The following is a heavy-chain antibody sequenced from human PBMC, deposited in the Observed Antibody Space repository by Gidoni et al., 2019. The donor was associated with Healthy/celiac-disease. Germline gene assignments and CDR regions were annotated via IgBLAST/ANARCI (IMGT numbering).Heavy chain of an antibody. CDR1: GFPFSSYA. D-gene: IGHD6-19*01. CDR3: AKVEIAVEYYFDY. J-gene: IGHJ4*02. Sequence: EVQLLESGGGLVQPGGSLRLSCAAYGFPFSSYAMSWARPAPGKGLEWVSAISGSGGSTYYADSVKGRFTISRDNSKNTLYLQMNSLRAEDTAVYYCAKVEIAVEYYFDYWGQGTLVTVSS. V-gene: IGHV3-23*01. CDR2: ISGSGGST.